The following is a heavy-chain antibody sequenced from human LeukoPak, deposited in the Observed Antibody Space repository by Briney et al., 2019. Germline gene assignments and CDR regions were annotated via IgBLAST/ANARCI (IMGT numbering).Heavy chain of an antibody. Sequence: SETLSLTCAVSGGSISSNNWWGWIRQPPGKGLEWIGYIYYSGSTYYNPSLKSRVTISVDTSKNQFSLKLSSVTAADTAVYYCARDLGSGFANWFDPWGQGTLVTVSS. CDR1: GGSISSNNW. V-gene: IGHV4-30-4*01. J-gene: IGHJ5*02. CDR3: ARDLGSGFANWFDP. D-gene: IGHD3-3*01. CDR2: IYYSGST.